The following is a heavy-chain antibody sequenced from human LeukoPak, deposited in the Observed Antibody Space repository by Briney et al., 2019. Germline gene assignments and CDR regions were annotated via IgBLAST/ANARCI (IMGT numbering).Heavy chain of an antibody. CDR3: ARDLAVAGTNYFDF. V-gene: IGHV4-4*02. CDR2: VFHSGST. Sequence: SETLSLTCSVSGDSISSNEWWSWVRQPPGQGLEWIGEVFHSGSTNFNPSLKSRVTISIDKSKNQFSLEVTSVTAADTAIYYCARDLAVAGTNYFDFWGQGVLVTVSS. J-gene: IGHJ4*02. CDR1: GDSISSNEW. D-gene: IGHD6-19*01.